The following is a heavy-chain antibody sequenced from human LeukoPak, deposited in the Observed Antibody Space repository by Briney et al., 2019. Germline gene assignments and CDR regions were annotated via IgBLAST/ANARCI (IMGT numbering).Heavy chain of an antibody. Sequence: GGSLRLSCAVSGFTFSTYPMHWVRQAPGKGLEWVAFVSYDGSNKYYADSVKGRFTVSRDNSKNTLFLQINSLRTEDTAVYYCARVRVGYCTSTSCQYFEYWGQGTLVSVSS. J-gene: IGHJ4*02. CDR2: VSYDGSNK. V-gene: IGHV3-30*04. CDR1: GFTFSTYP. CDR3: ARVRVGYCTSTSCQYFEY. D-gene: IGHD2-2*01.